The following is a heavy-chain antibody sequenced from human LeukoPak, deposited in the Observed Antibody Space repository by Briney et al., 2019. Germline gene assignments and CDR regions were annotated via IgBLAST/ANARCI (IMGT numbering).Heavy chain of an antibody. CDR3: AKDYYESSDILGGYFDC. V-gene: IGHV3-23*01. D-gene: IGHD3-22*01. CDR2: ISGSGTIA. CDR1: GFTFSTYA. Sequence: GGSLRLSCAASGFTFSTYAMHWVRQAPGRGLEWVSGISGSGTIANYADSVKGRFTISRDNSKSTLYLQMNSLRAEDTALYYCAKDYYESSDILGGYFDCWGQGSLVTVSS. J-gene: IGHJ4*02.